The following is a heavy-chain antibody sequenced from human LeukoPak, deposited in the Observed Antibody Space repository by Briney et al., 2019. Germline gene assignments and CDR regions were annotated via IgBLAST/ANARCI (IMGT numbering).Heavy chain of an antibody. J-gene: IGHJ4*02. CDR1: GGTFSNSA. D-gene: IGHD1-1*01. Sequence: VASVKVSCKASGGTFSNSAISWVRQAPGQGLEWMGRIIPLLGIRYYAEKFQGRVTITADTSTGAAFIELSSLRFEDTAVYYCATGERQLELDYWGQGTLVTVSS. V-gene: IGHV1-69*04. CDR3: ATGERQLELDY. CDR2: IIPLLGIR.